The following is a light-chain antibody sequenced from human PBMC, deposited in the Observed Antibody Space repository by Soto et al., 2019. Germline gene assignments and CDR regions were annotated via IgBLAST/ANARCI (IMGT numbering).Light chain of an antibody. Sequence: EIVLTQSPATQSLSPGERATLSCRASQSVISYLAWYQQKPGQAPRLPIYDASNRATAIPARFSGSGSGTDFTLTLSRLESEDFAVYYFQQRSNWPITFGPATKVEIK. CDR2: DAS. CDR3: QQRSNWPIT. V-gene: IGKV3-11*01. J-gene: IGKJ3*01. CDR1: QSVISY.